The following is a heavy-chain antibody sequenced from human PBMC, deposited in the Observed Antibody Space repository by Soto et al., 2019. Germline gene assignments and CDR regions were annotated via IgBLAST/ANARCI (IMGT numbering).Heavy chain of an antibody. CDR2: IYYSGCT. V-gene: IGHV4-39*01. D-gene: IGHD4-17*01. Sequence: SQTLSLTCTVSGGSISSSSYYWGWIRQPPGKGLEWIGSIYYSGCTYYNPSLKSRVTISVDTSKNQFSLKLSSVTAADTAVYYCARHTASPTVTPFDYWGQGTLVTVSS. CDR3: ARHTASPTVTPFDY. CDR1: GGSISSSSYY. J-gene: IGHJ4*02.